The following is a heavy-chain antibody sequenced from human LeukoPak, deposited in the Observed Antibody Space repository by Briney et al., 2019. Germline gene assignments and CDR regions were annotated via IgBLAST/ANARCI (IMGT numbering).Heavy chain of an antibody. V-gene: IGHV5-51*01. CDR1: GYSFTSYW. D-gene: IGHD2-15*01. Sequence: GESLKISCKGSGYSFTSYWIGWVRQMPGKGLEWMGIIYTGDSVTRYSPSFQGQVTISADKSISTAYLQWSSLKASDTAMYYCARHGPIYCSGGSCYRGEGNYYYMDVSGTRTTVTVSS. CDR2: IYTGDSVT. J-gene: IGHJ6*03. CDR3: ARHGPIYCSGGSCYRGEGNYYYMDV.